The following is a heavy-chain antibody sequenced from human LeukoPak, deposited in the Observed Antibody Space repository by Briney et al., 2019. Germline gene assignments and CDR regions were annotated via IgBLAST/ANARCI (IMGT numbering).Heavy chain of an antibody. CDR2: ISSSSSFI. V-gene: IGHV3-21*01. D-gene: IGHD5-18*01. J-gene: IGHJ4*02. CDR3: ARASGDIVETATMGSY. CDR1: GFTFSSYS. Sequence: GGSLRLSCAASGFTFSSYSMNWVRQAPGKGLEWVSSISSSSSFIYYADSVKGRFTISRDNAKNSLYLQMNSLRAEDTAVYYCARASGDIVETATMGSYWGQGTLVTVSS.